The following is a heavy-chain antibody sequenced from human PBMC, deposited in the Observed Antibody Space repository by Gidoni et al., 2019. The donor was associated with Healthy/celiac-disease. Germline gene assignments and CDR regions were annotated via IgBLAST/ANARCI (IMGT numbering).Heavy chain of an antibody. CDR2: IYYSGST. CDR1: GGSISSSSYY. Sequence: QLQLQESGPGLVKPSETLSLTCTVSGGSISSSSYYWGWIRQPPGKGLEWIGSIYYSGSTYYNPSLKSRVTISVDTSKNQFSLKLSSVTAADTAVYYCARPDMGYYYDSSGGSWFDPWGQGTLVTVSS. CDR3: ARPDMGYYYDSSGGSWFDP. V-gene: IGHV4-39*01. D-gene: IGHD3-22*01. J-gene: IGHJ5*02.